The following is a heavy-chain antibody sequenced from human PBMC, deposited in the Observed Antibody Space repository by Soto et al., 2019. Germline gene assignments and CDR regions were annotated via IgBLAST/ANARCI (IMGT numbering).Heavy chain of an antibody. Sequence: QVQLVESGGGVVQPGRSLRLSCAASGFTFSSYGMHWVRQAPGKGLEWVAVISYDGSNKYYADSVKGRFTISRDNSKNTLYLQMNSLRAEDTAVYYCAKGLTTVTTLDYWGQGTLVTVSS. CDR1: GFTFSSYG. D-gene: IGHD4-17*01. V-gene: IGHV3-30*18. CDR2: ISYDGSNK. CDR3: AKGLTTVTTLDY. J-gene: IGHJ4*02.